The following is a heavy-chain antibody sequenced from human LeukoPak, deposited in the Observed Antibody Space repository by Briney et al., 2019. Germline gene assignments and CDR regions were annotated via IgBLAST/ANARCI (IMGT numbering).Heavy chain of an antibody. V-gene: IGHV1-8*01. CDR2: MNPNSGNT. Sequence: GASVKVSCKASGYTFTSYDINWVRQATGQGLEWMGWMNPNSGNTGYAQKFQGRVTMTRNTSISTAYMELSSLGSEDTAVYYCAVGSYGDPYYFDYWGQGTLVTVSS. CDR1: GYTFTSYD. J-gene: IGHJ4*02. CDR3: AVGSYGDPYYFDY. D-gene: IGHD4-17*01.